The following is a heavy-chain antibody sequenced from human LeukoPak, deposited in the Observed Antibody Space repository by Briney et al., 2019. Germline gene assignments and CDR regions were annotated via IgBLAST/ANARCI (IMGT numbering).Heavy chain of an antibody. CDR1: GDSVSSNSAT. J-gene: IGHJ4*02. V-gene: IGHV6-1*01. Sequence: SQTLSLTCAISGDSVSSNSATWNWIRQSPSRGLEWLGRAYYRSKWYNDYAVSVKSRITINPDTSKNQFSLQLNSVTPEDTAVYYCARAQESVYSSSPGDLGYWGQGTLVTVSS. CDR2: AYYRSKWYN. CDR3: ARAQESVYSSSPGDLGY. D-gene: IGHD6-6*01.